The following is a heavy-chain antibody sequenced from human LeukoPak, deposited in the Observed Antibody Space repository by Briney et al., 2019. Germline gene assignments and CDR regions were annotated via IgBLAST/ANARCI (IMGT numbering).Heavy chain of an antibody. J-gene: IGHJ4*02. CDR2: ISGSGGST. Sequence: GGSLRPSCAASGFTFSSYAMSWVRQAPGKGLEWVSTISGSGGSTYYTDSVKGRFTISRDNSKNTLYLQMNSLRAEDTVMYYRAKASLSTVVTSFDYWGQGTLVTVSS. V-gene: IGHV3-23*01. CDR3: AKASLSTVVTSFDY. CDR1: GFTFSSYA. D-gene: IGHD4-23*01.